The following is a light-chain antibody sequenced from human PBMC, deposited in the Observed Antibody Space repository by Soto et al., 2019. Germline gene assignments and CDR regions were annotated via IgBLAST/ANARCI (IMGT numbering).Light chain of an antibody. CDR2: GAS. V-gene: IGKV3-20*01. J-gene: IGKJ1*01. Sequence: EVVLTQSPGTLSLSPGERATLSCRASQGVSSTSLAWYQQKPGQAPRLLIYGASSRATGIPDRFSGSGSGTDFTLTISRLEPEDFAVYYCQQYGRSPSTFGQGTKVEIK. CDR1: QGVSSTS. CDR3: QQYGRSPST.